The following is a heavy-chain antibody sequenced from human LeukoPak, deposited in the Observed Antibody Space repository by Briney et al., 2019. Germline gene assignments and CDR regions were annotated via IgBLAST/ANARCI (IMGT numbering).Heavy chain of an antibody. V-gene: IGHV1-46*01. Sequence: ASVKVSCKASGYTFTSYYMHWVRQAPGQGLEWMGIINPSGGSTSYAQKFQGRVTMTRDMSTSTVYMELSSQRSEDTAVYYCARAAFLSGFARESPQDYWGQGTLVTVSS. CDR1: GYTFTSYY. D-gene: IGHD3-10*01. J-gene: IGHJ4*02. CDR3: ARAAFLSGFARESPQDY. CDR2: INPSGGST.